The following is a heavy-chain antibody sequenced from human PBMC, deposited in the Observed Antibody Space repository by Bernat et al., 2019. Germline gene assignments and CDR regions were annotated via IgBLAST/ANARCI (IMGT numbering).Heavy chain of an antibody. V-gene: IGHV3-53*01. J-gene: IGHJ4*02. CDR1: GFTGNSNY. D-gene: IGHD6-19*01. CDR2: ICSGGST. CDR3: AREGVEAVTGKGPLGY. Sequence: EVQLVESGVGLIQPGGSLRVSCAASGFTGNSNYMSWVRQAPGKGLEWVAVICSGGSTSYTDSVNGRFTISRDNSKNTLYLQMTSLRAEDTAVSYCAREGVEAVTGKGPLGYWGQGTLVTVSS.